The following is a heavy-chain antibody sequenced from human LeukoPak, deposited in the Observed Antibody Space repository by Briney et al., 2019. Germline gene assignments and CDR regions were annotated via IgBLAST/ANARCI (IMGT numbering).Heavy chain of an antibody. V-gene: IGHV3-7*01. CDR2: IKHDGSEK. CDR3: TRRLDD. J-gene: IGHJ4*02. CDR1: GFSFNSDW. D-gene: IGHD3-16*01. Sequence: GGSLRLSCAASGFSFNSDWMDWVRQAPGKGLEWVANIKHDGSEKNCLDSVKGRFTISRDNAQNSLYLQMNGLRVEDSAVYYCTRRLDDWGQGTLITVSS.